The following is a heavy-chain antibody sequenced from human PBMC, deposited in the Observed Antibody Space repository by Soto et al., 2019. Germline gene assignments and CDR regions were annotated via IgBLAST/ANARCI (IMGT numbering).Heavy chain of an antibody. CDR1: GYTFSDYA. Sequence: QVQLVQSGAEVKKPGASVRVSCKASGYTFSDYAISWVRQAPGQGLEWMGWINTYNGNTNYAQKLQDRVTMNADTSTNTAYMELKSLRSDDTAVYYCARGRHMTTTAYFDLWGRGTLVTVSS. D-gene: IGHD4-17*01. CDR2: INTYNGNT. J-gene: IGHJ2*01. V-gene: IGHV1-18*01. CDR3: ARGRHMTTTAYFDL.